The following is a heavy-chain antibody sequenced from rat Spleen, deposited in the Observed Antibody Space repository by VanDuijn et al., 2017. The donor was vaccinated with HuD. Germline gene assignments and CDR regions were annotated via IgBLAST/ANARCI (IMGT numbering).Heavy chain of an antibody. V-gene: IGHV5-20*01. Sequence: EVQLVASGGGLVQPGRSMKLSCAASGFTFSNYDMAWVRQAPTKGLEWVASISYDVRSTYYRDSVKGRFTISRDNAKSTLHLQMDSLRSEDTATYYCTTDWASPYFDYWGQGVMVTVSS. J-gene: IGHJ2*01. D-gene: IGHD3-8*01. CDR2: ISYDVRST. CDR3: TTDWASPYFDY. CDR1: GFTFSNYD.